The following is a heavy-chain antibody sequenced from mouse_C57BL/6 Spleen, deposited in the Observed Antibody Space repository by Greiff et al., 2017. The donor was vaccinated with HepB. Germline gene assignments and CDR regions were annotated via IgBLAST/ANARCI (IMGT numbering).Heavy chain of an antibody. J-gene: IGHJ4*01. CDR1: GYTFTSYW. CDR2: IYPGSGST. Sequence: QVQLQQPGAELVKPGASVKMSCKASGYTFTSYWITWVKQRPGQGLEWIGDIYPGSGSTNYNEKFKSKATLTVDTSSSTAYMQLSSLTSEDSAVYYCARWPYGSSHYYAMDYWGQGTSVTVSS. CDR3: ARWPYGSSHYYAMDY. D-gene: IGHD1-1*01. V-gene: IGHV1-55*01.